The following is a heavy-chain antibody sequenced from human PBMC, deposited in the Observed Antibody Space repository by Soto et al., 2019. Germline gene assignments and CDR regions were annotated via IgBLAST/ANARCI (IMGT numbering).Heavy chain of an antibody. V-gene: IGHV3-30*04. CDR3: ARGADY. J-gene: IGHJ4*02. CDR1: GFTFSSYA. Sequence: GGSLRLSCAASGFTFSSYAMHWVRQAPGKGLEWVAVISYDGSNKYYADSVKGRFTISRDNSKNTLYLQMNSLRAEDTAVYYCARGADYWGQGTLVTVSS. CDR2: ISYDGSNK.